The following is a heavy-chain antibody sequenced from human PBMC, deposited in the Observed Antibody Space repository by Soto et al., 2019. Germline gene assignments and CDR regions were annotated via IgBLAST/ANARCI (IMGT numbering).Heavy chain of an antibody. CDR2: ISAYNGNT. J-gene: IGHJ6*02. V-gene: IGHV1-18*01. D-gene: IGHD3-9*01. CDR1: GYTFTSYG. CDR3: ARDTRYFDWLPSPYYYYGMDV. Sequence: GASVKVSCEASGYTFTSYGISWVRQAPGQGLEWMGWISAYNGNTNYAQKLQGRVTMTTDTSTSTAYMELRSLRSDDTAVYYCARDTRYFDWLPSPYYYYGMDVWGQGTTVTVSS.